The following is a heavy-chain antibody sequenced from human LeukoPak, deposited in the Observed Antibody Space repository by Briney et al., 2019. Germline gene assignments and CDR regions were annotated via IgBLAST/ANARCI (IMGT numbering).Heavy chain of an antibody. Sequence: GGSLRLSCAASGFTVSSNYMSWVRQAPGKGLEWVSVIYSGGSTYYADSVKGRFTISRDNSKNTLYLQMNSLRAEDTAVYYCARWSGIAAACYDYWGQGTLVTVSS. CDR1: GFTVSSNY. D-gene: IGHD6-13*01. V-gene: IGHV3-66*01. J-gene: IGHJ4*02. CDR2: IYSGGST. CDR3: ARWSGIAAACYDY.